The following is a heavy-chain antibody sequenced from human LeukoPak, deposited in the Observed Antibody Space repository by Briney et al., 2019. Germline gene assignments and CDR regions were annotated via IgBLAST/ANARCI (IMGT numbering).Heavy chain of an antibody. Sequence: PSEALSLTCTVSGGAISSYYWSWIRQPPGKGMEWIGYIYYSGSTNYNPSLKSGVTISVDTSKNQFSLKLSSVTAADTAVYYCASGPTVKSAYYFDYWGQGTLVTVSS. CDR1: GGAISSYY. CDR3: ASGPTVKSAYYFDY. CDR2: IYYSGST. V-gene: IGHV4-59*01. D-gene: IGHD4-17*01. J-gene: IGHJ4*02.